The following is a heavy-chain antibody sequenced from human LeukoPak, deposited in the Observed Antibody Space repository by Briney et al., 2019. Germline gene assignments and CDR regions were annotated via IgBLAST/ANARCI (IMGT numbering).Heavy chain of an antibody. V-gene: IGHV1-69*04. CDR2: IIPILGIA. D-gene: IGHD3-10*01. CDR1: GGTFSSYA. J-gene: IGHJ6*02. Sequence: SVKVSCKASGGTFSSYAISWVRQAPGQGLEWMGRIIPILGIANYAQKFQGGVTITADKSTSTAYMELSSLRSEDTAVYYCARVQLTVVRELTGYYYYYYGMDVWGQGTTVTVSS. CDR3: ARVQLTVVRELTGYYYYYYGMDV.